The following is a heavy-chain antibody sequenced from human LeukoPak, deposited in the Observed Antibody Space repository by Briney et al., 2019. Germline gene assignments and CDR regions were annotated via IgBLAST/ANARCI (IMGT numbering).Heavy chain of an antibody. Sequence: GGSLRLSCAASGFTFSSYGMHWVRQAPGKGLEWVGRVKSKSDGGTTDYAAPVKGRFTLSRDDSKNTLYLKMNSLKTEDTAVYYCTTDEMSNYYYSAMDVWGQGTTVTVSS. CDR2: VKSKSDGGTT. CDR1: GFTFSSYG. CDR3: TTDEMSNYYYSAMDV. J-gene: IGHJ6*02. V-gene: IGHV3-15*01. D-gene: IGHD3-10*01.